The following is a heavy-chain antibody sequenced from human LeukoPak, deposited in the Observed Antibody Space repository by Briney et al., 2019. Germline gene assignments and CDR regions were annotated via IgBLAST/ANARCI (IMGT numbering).Heavy chain of an antibody. CDR1: GGTFSSYA. V-gene: IGHV1-69*04. CDR3: ARVLRWELPYYFDY. Sequence: SVKVSCKASGGTFSSYAISWVRQAPGQGLEWMGRIIPILGIANYAQKFQGRVTITADKSTSTAYMELSSLRSEDTAVYYCARVLRWELPYYFDYWGQGTLVTVSS. J-gene: IGHJ4*02. D-gene: IGHD1-26*01. CDR2: IIPILGIA.